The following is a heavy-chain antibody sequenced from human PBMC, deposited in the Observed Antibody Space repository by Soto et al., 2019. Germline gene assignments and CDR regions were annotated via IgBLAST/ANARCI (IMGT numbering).Heavy chain of an antibody. V-gene: IGHV1-18*01. CDR2: ISCNNGDA. Sequence: QVQLVQTGAEVKEPGASVKVSCKASGYTFTNYGISWVRQAPGQGLEWMGWISCNNGDANYVQSLRCRGTMTTDTSTSSVYMERRSLRADDTAVYYCARDGDGSGRHYEYWGQGTLVTVSS. CDR1: GYTFTNYG. CDR3: ARDGDGSGRHYEY. D-gene: IGHD3-10*01. J-gene: IGHJ4*02.